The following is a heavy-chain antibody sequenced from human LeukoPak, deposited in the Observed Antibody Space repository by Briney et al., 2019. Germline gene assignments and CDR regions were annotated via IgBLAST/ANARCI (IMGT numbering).Heavy chain of an antibody. Sequence: GASVKVSCKASGCTFTSYDINWVRQATGQGLEWMGWISAYNGNTNYAQKLQGRVTMTTDTSTSTAYMELRSLRSDDTAVYYCARPASGVGAFDIWGQGTMVTVSS. CDR2: ISAYNGNT. J-gene: IGHJ3*02. D-gene: IGHD1-26*01. CDR3: ARPASGVGAFDI. CDR1: GCTFTSYD. V-gene: IGHV1-18*01.